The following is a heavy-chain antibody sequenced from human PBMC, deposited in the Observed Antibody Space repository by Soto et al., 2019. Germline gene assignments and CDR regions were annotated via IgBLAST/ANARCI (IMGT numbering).Heavy chain of an antibody. J-gene: IGHJ4*02. Sequence: GGSLRLSCAASGFTFSSYSMNWVRQAPGKGLEWVSYISSSSSTIYYADSVKGRFTISRDNAKNSLYLQMNSLRAEDTAVYYCARGRPYYYDSSACSFDYWGQGTLVTVSS. CDR3: ARGRPYYYDSSACSFDY. CDR1: GFTFSSYS. D-gene: IGHD3-22*01. V-gene: IGHV3-48*01. CDR2: ISSSSSTI.